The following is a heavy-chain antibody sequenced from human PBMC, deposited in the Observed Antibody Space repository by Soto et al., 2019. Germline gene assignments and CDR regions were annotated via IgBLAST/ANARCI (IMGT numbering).Heavy chain of an antibody. CDR2: ISAYNGNT. CDR1: GYTFTSYG. CDR3: ARGRYCTNGVCYRRAEYFQH. Sequence: ASVKVSCKASGYTFTSYGISWVRQAPGQGLEWMGWISAYNGNTNYAQKLQGRVTMTTDTSTSTAYMELRSLRSDDTAVYYCARGRYCTNGVCYRRAEYFQHWGQGTLVTVSS. V-gene: IGHV1-18*01. J-gene: IGHJ1*01. D-gene: IGHD2-8*01.